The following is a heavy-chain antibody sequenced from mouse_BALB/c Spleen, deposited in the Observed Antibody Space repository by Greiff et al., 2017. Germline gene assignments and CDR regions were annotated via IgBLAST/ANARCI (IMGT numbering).Heavy chain of an antibody. J-gene: IGHJ2*01. CDR1: GYTFTEYT. D-gene: IGHD1-1*01. V-gene: IGHV1-18*01. CDR3: ARRVFDYYGSSPYYFDY. CDR2: INPNNGGT. Sequence: VQLQQSGPELVKPGASVKISCKTSGYTFTEYTMHWVKQSHGKSLEWIGGINPNNGGTSYNQKFKGKATLTVDKSSSTAYMELRSLTSEDSAVYYCARRVFDYYGSSPYYFDYWGQGTTLTVSS.